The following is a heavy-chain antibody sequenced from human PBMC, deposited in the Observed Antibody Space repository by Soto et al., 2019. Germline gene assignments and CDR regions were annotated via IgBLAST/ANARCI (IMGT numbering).Heavy chain of an antibody. CDR3: ARGDYGDYVFEP. Sequence: SVKVSCKASGGTFSSYAISWVRQAPGQGLEWMGGIVPIFGTANYAQKFQGRVTITADESTSTAYMELSSLRSEDTAVYYCARGDYGDYVFEPWGQGTLVTVSS. CDR2: IVPIFGTA. D-gene: IGHD4-17*01. J-gene: IGHJ5*02. CDR1: GGTFSSYA. V-gene: IGHV1-69*13.